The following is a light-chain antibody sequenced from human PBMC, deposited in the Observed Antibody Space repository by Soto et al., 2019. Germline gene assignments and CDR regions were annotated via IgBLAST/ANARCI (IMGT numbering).Light chain of an antibody. CDR3: QQRRNWPLT. CDR1: QNVNSDY. V-gene: IGKV3-11*01. Sequence: EIVLTQSPGTLSLSPGERATLSCRASQNVNSDYLAWYQQKPGQAPRLLIYDASNRATGIPARFSGSGSGTDFTLTISSLEPEDFAVYYCQQRRNWPLTFGGGTKVEIK. J-gene: IGKJ4*01. CDR2: DAS.